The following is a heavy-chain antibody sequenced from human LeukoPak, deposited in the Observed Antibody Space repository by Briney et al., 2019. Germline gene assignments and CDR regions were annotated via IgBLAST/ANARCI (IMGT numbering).Heavy chain of an antibody. CDR1: GFTFGDYA. V-gene: IGHV3-49*04. CDR2: IRSKAYGGTT. CDR3: TRTDSNDY. Sequence: PGGSLRLSCTASGFTFGDYAMSWVRQAPGKGLEWVGFIRSKAYGGTTEYAASVKGRFTISRDDSKSTAYLQMNSLKTEDTAVYYCTRTDSNDYWGQGTLVTVSS. J-gene: IGHJ4*02.